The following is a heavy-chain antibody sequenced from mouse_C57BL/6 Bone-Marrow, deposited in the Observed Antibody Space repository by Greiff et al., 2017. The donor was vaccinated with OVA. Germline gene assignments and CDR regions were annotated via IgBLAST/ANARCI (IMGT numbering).Heavy chain of an antibody. CDR2: IYPGGGYT. Sequence: VMLVESGAELVRPGTSVKMSCKASGYTFTNYWIGWAKQRPGHGLEWIGDIYPGGGYTNYNEKFKGKATLTADKSSSTAYMQFSSLTSEDSAIYYCARRGDDYDVPFAYWGQGTLVTVSA. CDR3: ARRGDDYDVPFAY. V-gene: IGHV1-63*01. J-gene: IGHJ3*01. CDR1: GYTFTNYW. D-gene: IGHD2-4*01.